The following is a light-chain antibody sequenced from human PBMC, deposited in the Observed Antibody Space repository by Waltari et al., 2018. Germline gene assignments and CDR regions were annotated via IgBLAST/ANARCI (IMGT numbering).Light chain of an antibody. CDR2: DVS. J-gene: IGLJ2*01. Sequence: QSALTQPRSVSGSPGQSITISCTGTSSDVGDYNYVSWYQQHPGKAPKLMIYDVSKPPSGVPDRFSGSKSGDTASLTISGLQAEDEADFYCCSYAGTYTVFGGGTKLTVL. CDR1: SSDVGDYNY. CDR3: CSYAGTYTV. V-gene: IGLV2-11*01.